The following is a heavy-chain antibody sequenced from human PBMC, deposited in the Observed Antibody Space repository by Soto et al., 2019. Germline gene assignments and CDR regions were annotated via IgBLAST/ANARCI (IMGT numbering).Heavy chain of an antibody. CDR3: ARKARFSVVVPAAIGHHSWFDP. Sequence: SETLSLTCAVYGGSFSGYYWSWIRQPPGKGLEWIGEINHSGSTNYNPSLKSRVTISVDTSKNQFSLKLSSVTAADTAVYYCARKARFSVVVPAAIGHHSWFDPWGHGTLVTVS. V-gene: IGHV4-34*01. CDR2: INHSGST. CDR1: GGSFSGYY. D-gene: IGHD2-2*02. J-gene: IGHJ5*02.